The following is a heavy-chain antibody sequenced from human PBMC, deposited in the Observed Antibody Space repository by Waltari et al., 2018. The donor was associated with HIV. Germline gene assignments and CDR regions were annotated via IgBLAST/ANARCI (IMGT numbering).Heavy chain of an antibody. CDR1: GSPFSSSA. J-gene: IGHJ6*02. V-gene: IGHV3-23*01. Sequence: EVPLLESGGGLVQPGGSLIPPCAAPGSPFSSSAMNWVRQAPGKGLEWVAAITSGSSTYYADSVQGRFTTSRDNSKNTLYLQMNILRAEDTAVYFCVKEHQYSYTWYSYYGMDVWGQGTTVTVSS. CDR2: ITSGSST. CDR3: VKEHQYSYTWYSYYGMDV. D-gene: IGHD6-13*01.